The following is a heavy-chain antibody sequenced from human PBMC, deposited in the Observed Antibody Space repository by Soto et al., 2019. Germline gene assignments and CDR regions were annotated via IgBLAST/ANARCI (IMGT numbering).Heavy chain of an antibody. V-gene: IGHV3-30*18. D-gene: IGHD2-2*01. CDR2: ISYDGSNI. CDR1: GFTFSSYG. J-gene: IGHJ4*02. CDR3: AKDFGSIVVVPAAILGYFDY. Sequence: PWGSLRLSCAASGFTFSSYGMHWVRQAPGKGLEWVAVISYDGSNIYYADSVKGRFTISRDNSKNTLYLQMNSLRAEDTAVYYCAKDFGSIVVVPAAILGYFDYWGQGTLVTVSS.